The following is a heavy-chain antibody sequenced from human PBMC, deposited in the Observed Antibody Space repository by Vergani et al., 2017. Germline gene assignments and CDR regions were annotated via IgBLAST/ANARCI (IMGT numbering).Heavy chain of an antibody. CDR3: ARDPDIVVVTAAPYYYYYYGMDV. CDR1: GYNFTSFD. Sequence: QEQLVQSGAEVRKPGASVKVSCKASGYNFTSFDINWVRLATGQGLEWMGWMNPKSGNTAYAAKFQGRITMTRDSSTDTSTSTAYMELRSLRSDDTAGYYCARDPDIVVVTAAPYYYYYYGMDVWGQGTTVTVSS. J-gene: IGHJ6*02. D-gene: IGHD2-2*01. CDR2: MNPKSGNT. V-gene: IGHV1-8*01.